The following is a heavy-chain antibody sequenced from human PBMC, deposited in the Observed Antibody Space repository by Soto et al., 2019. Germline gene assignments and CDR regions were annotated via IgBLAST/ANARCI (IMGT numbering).Heavy chain of an antibody. CDR3: ARQGRNTRIVLIKHYATDF. J-gene: IGHJ6*02. D-gene: IGHD1-1*01. V-gene: IGHV4-39*01. CDR1: SGTISSRSHY. Sequence: SETLSLTCTASSGTISSRSHYWAWIRQPPGNGLEWIGVIDDSGSTHYSESLKSRVTISVDTSKNQFSLKVSSVTATDTAVYYCARQGRNTRIVLIKHYATDFWGQGTAVTVSS. CDR2: IDDSGST.